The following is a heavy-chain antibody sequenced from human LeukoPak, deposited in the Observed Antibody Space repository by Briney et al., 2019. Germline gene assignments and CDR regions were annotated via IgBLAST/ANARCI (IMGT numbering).Heavy chain of an antibody. Sequence: SQTLSLTCTVSGGSISSGGYYWSWIRQHPGKGLEWIGYIYYSGSTYYNPSLKSRVTISVDTSKNPSSPKLSSVTAADTAVYCCARDYTDYGMDVWGQGTTVTVSS. V-gene: IGHV4-31*03. CDR2: IYYSGST. CDR1: GGSISSGGYY. J-gene: IGHJ6*02. CDR3: ARDYTDYGMDV. D-gene: IGHD3-16*01.